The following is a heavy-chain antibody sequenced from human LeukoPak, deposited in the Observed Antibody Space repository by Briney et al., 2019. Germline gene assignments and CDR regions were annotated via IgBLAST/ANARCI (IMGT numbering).Heavy chain of an antibody. CDR1: GGSISSYY. CDR3: ARGVDGWYGDFFDY. D-gene: IGHD6-19*01. J-gene: IGHJ4*02. Sequence: SETLSLTCTVSGGSISSYYWSWIRQPPGKGLEWIGYIYYSGSTNYNPSLKSRVTISVDTSKNQFSLKLSSVTAADTAVYYCARGVDGWYGDFFDYWGQGTLVTVSS. V-gene: IGHV4-59*01. CDR2: IYYSGST.